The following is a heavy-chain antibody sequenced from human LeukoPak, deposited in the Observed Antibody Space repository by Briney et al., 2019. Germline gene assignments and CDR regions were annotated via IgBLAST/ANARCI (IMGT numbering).Heavy chain of an antibody. CDR1: GYTFTGYD. Sequence: ASVKVSCKASGYTFTGYDINWVRQATGQGLEWMGWMNPNSGNTGYAQKFKGRITMTRNTSISTAHMELSSLRSEDTAVYYCARGPYYSGSGSYYMWDYWGQGTLVTVSS. V-gene: IGHV1-8*01. D-gene: IGHD3-10*01. CDR3: ARGPYYSGSGSYYMWDY. CDR2: MNPNSGNT. J-gene: IGHJ4*02.